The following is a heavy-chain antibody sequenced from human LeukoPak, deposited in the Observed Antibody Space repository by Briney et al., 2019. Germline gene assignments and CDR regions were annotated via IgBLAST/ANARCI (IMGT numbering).Heavy chain of an antibody. CDR2: ISISGSTI. Sequence: GGSLRLSCAASGFTLSTYEMNWVRQAPGKGLEWLSYISISGSTIYYADSVKGRFTVSRDNAENELYLQMNSLRAGDTGVYYCSAKGRGEGTAMRPIDYWGQGTLVTVSS. CDR3: SAKGRGEGTAMRPIDY. J-gene: IGHJ4*02. CDR1: GFTLSTYE. D-gene: IGHD2-21*02. V-gene: IGHV3-48*03.